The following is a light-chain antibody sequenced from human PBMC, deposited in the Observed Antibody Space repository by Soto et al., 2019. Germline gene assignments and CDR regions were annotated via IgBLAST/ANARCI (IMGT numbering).Light chain of an antibody. CDR1: SSDVGGYDF. CDR2: DVS. CDR3: CSYAGDLAL. V-gene: IGLV2-11*01. J-gene: IGLJ2*01. Sequence: QSVLIQPRSVSGSPGQSVTISCTGTSSDVGGYDFVSWYQQHPGKAPKLMISDVSKRPSGVPDRFSGSKSGNTASLTISGLQAEDEADYYCCSYAGDLALFGGGTKLTVL.